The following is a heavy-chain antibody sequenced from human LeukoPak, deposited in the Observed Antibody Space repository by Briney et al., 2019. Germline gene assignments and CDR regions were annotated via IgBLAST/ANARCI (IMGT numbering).Heavy chain of an antibody. CDR2: VSSGFHA. J-gene: IGHJ4*02. D-gene: IGHD5-18*01. CDR3: VREARGYHYTYFDY. Sequence: GGSLRLSCTASGFTLGRHDMHWVHQIPGQGLEWVAAVSSGFHAFFADSVQGRFTVSREDARNSLYLQMNSLRAGDTAVYYCVREARGYHYTYFDYWGQGTLVTVSS. V-gene: IGHV3-13*01. CDR1: GFTLGRHD.